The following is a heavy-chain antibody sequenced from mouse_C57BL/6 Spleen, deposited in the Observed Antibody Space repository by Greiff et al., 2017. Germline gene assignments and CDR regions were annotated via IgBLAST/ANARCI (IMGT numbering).Heavy chain of an antibody. CDR3: ARHEGYAMDY. V-gene: IGHV5-6*01. CDR1: GFTFSSYG. CDR2: SSSGGSYT. J-gene: IGHJ4*01. Sequence: EVNVVESGGDLVKPGGSLKLSCAASGFTFSSYGMSWVRQTPDKRLEWVATSSSGGSYTYYPDGVKGRFTISRDNAKNTLYQQMSSLKSEDTAMYYCARHEGYAMDYWGQGTSVTVSS.